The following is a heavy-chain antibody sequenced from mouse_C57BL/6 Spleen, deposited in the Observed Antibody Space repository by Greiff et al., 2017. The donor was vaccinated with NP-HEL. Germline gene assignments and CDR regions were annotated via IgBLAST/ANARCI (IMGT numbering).Heavy chain of an antibody. CDR1: GYTFTSYG. CDR2: IYPRSGNT. V-gene: IGHV1-81*01. J-gene: IGHJ1*03. Sequence: VQRVESGAELARPGASVKLSCKASGYTFTSYGISWVKQRTGQGLEWIGEIYPRSGNTYYNEKFKGKATLTADKSSSTAYMELRSLTSEDSAVYFCARGGFITTVVADWYFDVWGTGTTVTVSS. D-gene: IGHD1-1*01. CDR3: ARGGFITTVVADWYFDV.